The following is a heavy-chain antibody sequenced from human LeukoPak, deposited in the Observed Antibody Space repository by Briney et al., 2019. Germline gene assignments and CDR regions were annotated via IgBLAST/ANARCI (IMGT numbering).Heavy chain of an antibody. D-gene: IGHD5-18*01. CDR2: ISYDGSNK. V-gene: IGHV3-30-3*01. CDR1: GFTLSSYA. CDR3: ARDGVDTAMVNLYDY. J-gene: IGHJ4*02. Sequence: PGGSLRLSCAASGFTLSSYAMHWVRQAPGKGLEWVAVISYDGSNKYYADSVKGRFTISRDNSKNTLYLQMNSLRAEDTAVYYCARDGVDTAMVNLYDYWGQGTLVTVSS.